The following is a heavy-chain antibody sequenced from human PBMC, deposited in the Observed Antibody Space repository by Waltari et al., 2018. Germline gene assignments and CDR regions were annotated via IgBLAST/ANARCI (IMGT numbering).Heavy chain of an antibody. CDR1: VDSIVSGYYY. J-gene: IGHJ3*02. D-gene: IGHD6-13*01. Sequence: QLQLRESGPGLLKPSETLSLTCSVSVDSIVSGYYYWGWIRQAPGKGLEWIGSIYFAGSTYYNPSLKSRLTISVDTSKNQFSLRLSSVTAADTAVYYCAREVGGSSWSTTPRGDAFDIWGQGTMVTVSS. V-gene: IGHV4-39*07. CDR2: IYFAGST. CDR3: AREVGGSSWSTTPRGDAFDI.